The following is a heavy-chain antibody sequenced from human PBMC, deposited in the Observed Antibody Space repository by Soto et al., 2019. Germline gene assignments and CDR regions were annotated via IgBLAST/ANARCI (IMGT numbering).Heavy chain of an antibody. CDR1: GFTFGSYA. Sequence: GGSLRLSCAASGFTFGSYAMSWVRQAPGKGLEWVSAISGSGGSTYYADSVKGRFTISRDNSKNTLYLQMNSLRAEDTAVYYCAKWNPSDYYYYGMDVWGQGTTVTVSS. V-gene: IGHV3-23*01. J-gene: IGHJ6*02. D-gene: IGHD1-1*01. CDR3: AKWNPSDYYYYGMDV. CDR2: ISGSGGST.